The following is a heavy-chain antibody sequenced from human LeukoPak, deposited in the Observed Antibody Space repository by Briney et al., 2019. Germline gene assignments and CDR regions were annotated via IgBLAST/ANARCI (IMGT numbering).Heavy chain of an antibody. CDR1: DGSISSSSYY. Sequence: PSETLSLTCTISDGSISSSSYYWGWIRQPPGKVLEWIGNFYYSGSTHYNPSLRSRVTISGDTSKNQFSLKLSSVTAADTAVYYCARVDYGSGSYYKVWFDPWGQGTLVTVSS. D-gene: IGHD3-10*01. CDR2: FYYSGST. V-gene: IGHV4-39*07. CDR3: ARVDYGSGSYYKVWFDP. J-gene: IGHJ5*02.